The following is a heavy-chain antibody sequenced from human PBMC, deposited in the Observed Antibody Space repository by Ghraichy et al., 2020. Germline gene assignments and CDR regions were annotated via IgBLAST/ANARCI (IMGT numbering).Heavy chain of an antibody. V-gene: IGHV3-23*01. CDR3: AKDPNGDYVGAFDF. Sequence: GESLNISCVASGFTLSRYALTWVRQAPGKGLEWVSAITGNGGGTYYTESVKGRFTVSRDNSKNTLYLQMNSLRAEDTAVYYCAKDPNGDYVGAFDFWGQGTMVTVSS. CDR2: ITGNGGGT. D-gene: IGHD4-17*01. J-gene: IGHJ3*01. CDR1: GFTLSRYA.